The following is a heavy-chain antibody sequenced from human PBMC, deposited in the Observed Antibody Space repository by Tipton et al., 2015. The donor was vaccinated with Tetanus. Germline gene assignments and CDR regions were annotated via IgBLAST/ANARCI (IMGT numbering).Heavy chain of an antibody. D-gene: IGHD1-1*01. CDR2: IYDSGSI. J-gene: IGHJ6*02. V-gene: IGHV4-31*11. CDR1: GVSISTSDW. CDR3: ARERYIHYGMDV. Sequence: TLSLTCAVSGVSISTSDWWSWVRQHPGKGLEWIGYIYDSGSIYYNPSLKSRVSISIDTSKNQFSLKLSSVTAADTAVYYCARERYIHYGMDVWGQGTTVTVSS.